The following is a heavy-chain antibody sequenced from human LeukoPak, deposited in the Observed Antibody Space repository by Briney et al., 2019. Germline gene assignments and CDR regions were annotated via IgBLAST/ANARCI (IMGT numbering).Heavy chain of an antibody. J-gene: IGHJ4*02. CDR3: ANHLACGSTSCPPFDD. D-gene: IGHD2-2*01. Sequence: TAGGSLRLSCAASGFTFSNYSMNWVRQAPGKGLEWVSSISSSSIYIYYADSLKGRFTISRDNAKNSLSLQMSSLRAEDTAVYYCANHLACGSTSCPPFDDWGQGTLVTVSS. V-gene: IGHV3-21*01. CDR2: ISSSSIYI. CDR1: GFTFSNYS.